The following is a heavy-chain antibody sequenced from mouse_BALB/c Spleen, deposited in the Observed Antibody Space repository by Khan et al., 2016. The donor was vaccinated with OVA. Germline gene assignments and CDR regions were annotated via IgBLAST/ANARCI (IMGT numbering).Heavy chain of an antibody. J-gene: IGHJ2*01. CDR1: GYSFTGYF. V-gene: IGHV1-20*02. CDR2: INPHIGET. Sequence: VQLQQSGPELVKPGASVKISCTASGYSFTGYFMNWVMQSPGKSLEWIGRINPHIGETFYNQKFKGKATLTVDESSSTAHLQLRSLASEDSAVYYCARNYGSDFDYWGQGTTLTVSS. D-gene: IGHD1-1*01. CDR3: ARNYGSDFDY.